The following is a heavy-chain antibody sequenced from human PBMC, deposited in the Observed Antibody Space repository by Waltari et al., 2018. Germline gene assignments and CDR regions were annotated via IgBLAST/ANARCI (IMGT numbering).Heavy chain of an antibody. J-gene: IGHJ5*02. CDR2: IYSGGSS. CDR1: GDSISGCNYY. D-gene: IGHD6-6*01. V-gene: IGHV4-39*07. Sequence: QLQLQESGPGLVEPSETLSLTCTVSGDSISGCNYYWGWIRQPPGKGLEWIGSIYSGGSSYYNPSLKSRVTISVDTSKNQFSLKLNSVTAADAAVYFCARDRPGTISSFDPWGQGTLVTVSS. CDR3: ARDRPGTISSFDP.